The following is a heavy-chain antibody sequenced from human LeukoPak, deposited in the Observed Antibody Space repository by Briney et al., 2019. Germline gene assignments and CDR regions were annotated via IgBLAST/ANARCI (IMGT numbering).Heavy chain of an antibody. J-gene: IGHJ3*02. CDR3: ARADDYGGNSDAFDI. CDR2: ISYDGSNK. V-gene: IGHV3-30-3*01. CDR1: GFTFSSYA. D-gene: IGHD4-23*01. Sequence: PGRSLSLSCAASGFTFSSYAMHWVRQAPGKGLEWVAVISYDGSNKYYADSVKGRFTISRDNSKNTLYLQMNSLRAEDTAVYYCARADDYGGNSDAFDIWGQGTMVTVSS.